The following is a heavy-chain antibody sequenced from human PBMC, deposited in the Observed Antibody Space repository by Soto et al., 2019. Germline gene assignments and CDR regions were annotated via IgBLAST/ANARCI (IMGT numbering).Heavy chain of an antibody. CDR3: ARHEGGSSSGYYSYFDY. D-gene: IGHD3-22*01. V-gene: IGHV4-39*01. J-gene: IGHJ4*02. CDR2: IYYSGST. CDR1: GGSISSSSYY. Sequence: PSETLSLTCNVSGGSISSSSYYWGWIRQPPGEGLEWIGSIYYSGSTYYNSSLKSRITISVDASKNVFSMKLSSVTAADTAVYYCARHEGGSSSGYYSYFDYWGQGALVTVSS.